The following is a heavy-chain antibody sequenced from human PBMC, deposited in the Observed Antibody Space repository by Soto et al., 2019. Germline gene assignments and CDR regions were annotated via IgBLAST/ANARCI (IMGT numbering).Heavy chain of an antibody. V-gene: IGHV4-30-4*01. CDR2: IYDSGST. Sequence: SETLSLTCTVSGGSISSGDYYWSWIRQPPGKGLEWIGYIYDSGSTYYNPSLKSRVIISADTSKNQFSLKLSSVTAADTAVYYCARDPRITIFGVVVHYGMDVWGQGTTVTVSS. D-gene: IGHD3-3*01. J-gene: IGHJ6*02. CDR1: GGSISSGDYY. CDR3: ARDPRITIFGVVVHYGMDV.